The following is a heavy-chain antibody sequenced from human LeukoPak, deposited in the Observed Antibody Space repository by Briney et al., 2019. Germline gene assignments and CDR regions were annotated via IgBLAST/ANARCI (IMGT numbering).Heavy chain of an antibody. D-gene: IGHD4/OR15-4a*01. V-gene: IGHV1-69*04. CDR2: IIPILGIA. CDR1: GGIFSRYA. Sequence: ASVKVSCKASGGIFSRYAISWVRQAPGQGLEWMGRIIPILGIANYAQKFQGRVTITADKSTSAAYMELSSLRSEDTAVYYCARVPPDIMVRYYYYMDVWGKGTTVTVSS. CDR3: ARVPPDIMVRYYYYMDV. J-gene: IGHJ6*03.